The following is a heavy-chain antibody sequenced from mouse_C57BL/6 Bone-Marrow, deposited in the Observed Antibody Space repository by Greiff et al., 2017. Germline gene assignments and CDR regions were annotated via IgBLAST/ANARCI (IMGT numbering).Heavy chain of an antibody. V-gene: IGHV5-16*01. CDR2: INYDGSST. J-gene: IGHJ4*01. D-gene: IGHD2-5*01. Sequence: EVQGVESEGGLVQPGSSMKLSCTASGFTFSDYYMAWVRQVPEKGLEWVANINYDGSSTYYLDSLKSRFIISRDNAKNILYLQRSSLKSEDTATYDCARDTPAYYSNYLYAMDYWGKGTSVTVSS. CDR3: ARDTPAYYSNYLYAMDY. CDR1: GFTFSDYY.